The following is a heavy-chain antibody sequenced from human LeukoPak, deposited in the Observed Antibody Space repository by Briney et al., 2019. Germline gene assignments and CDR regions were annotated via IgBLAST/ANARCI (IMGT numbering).Heavy chain of an antibody. J-gene: IGHJ3*02. V-gene: IGHV3-23*01. CDR3: AKTTRGGDAFDI. D-gene: IGHD3-10*01. Sequence: PGGSLRLSCVASGFAFSSYVMSWVRQAPGKGLEWVSAISASGYSTDYADSVKGRFTISRDNSKNTLYLQMISPRAEDTAVYYCAKTTRGGDAFDIWGQGTMVTVSS. CDR2: ISASGYST. CDR1: GFAFSSYV.